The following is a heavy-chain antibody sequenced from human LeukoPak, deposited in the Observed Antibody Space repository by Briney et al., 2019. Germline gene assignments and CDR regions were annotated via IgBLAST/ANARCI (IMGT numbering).Heavy chain of an antibody. CDR3: ARATRWVPFDY. CDR2: IYTSGST. D-gene: IGHD4-23*01. CDR1: GGSISSYY. Sequence: PSETLSLTCTVSGGSISSYYWSWIRQPAGKGLEWIGRIYTSGSTNYNPSPKSRVSISVDKSKNQFSLKLSSVTAADTAVYYCARATRWVPFDYWGQGTLVTVSS. J-gene: IGHJ4*02. V-gene: IGHV4-4*07.